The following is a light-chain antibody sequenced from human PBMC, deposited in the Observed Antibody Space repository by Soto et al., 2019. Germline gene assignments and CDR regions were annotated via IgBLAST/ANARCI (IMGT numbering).Light chain of an antibody. V-gene: IGKV1-5*01. CDR1: RSISGQ. CDR3: QQSYNIPYT. Sequence: GDRVTVTCRASRSISGQLAWYQQRPGKAPNLLISDASNLNGGVPSRFSGSGSGTEFTLTITTLQPEDFATYYCQQSYNIPYTFGQGTKVDIK. CDR2: DAS. J-gene: IGKJ2*01.